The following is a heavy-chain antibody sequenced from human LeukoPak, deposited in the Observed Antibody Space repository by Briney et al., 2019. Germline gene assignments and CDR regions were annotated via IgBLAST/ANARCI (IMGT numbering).Heavy chain of an antibody. CDR1: GGSISSYY. Sequence: PSETLSLTCTVSGGSISSYYWSWIRQPPGKGLEWIGYIYYSGSTNYNPSLKSRVTTSVDTSKNQFSLKLSSVTAADTAVYYCARADVLRYFDWLDSGYYFEYWGQGTLVTVSS. CDR2: IYYSGST. D-gene: IGHD3-9*01. CDR3: ARADVLRYFDWLDSGYYFEY. V-gene: IGHV4-59*01. J-gene: IGHJ4*02.